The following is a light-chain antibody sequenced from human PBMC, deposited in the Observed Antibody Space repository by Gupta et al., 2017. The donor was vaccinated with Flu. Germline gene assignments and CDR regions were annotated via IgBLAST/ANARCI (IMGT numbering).Light chain of an antibody. J-gene: IGLJ1*01. CDR1: TSDIGNNRY. CDR2: DVN. CDR3: SSYVGDNGSLYV. V-gene: IGLV2-14*03. Sequence: ITCSGSTSDIGNNRYVSWYQQDPGKAPNLIIYDVNSRPSGGADRFSGSKSVNTASLTISSLQTDDEANYYCSSYVGDNGSLYVFGSGTKVTVL.